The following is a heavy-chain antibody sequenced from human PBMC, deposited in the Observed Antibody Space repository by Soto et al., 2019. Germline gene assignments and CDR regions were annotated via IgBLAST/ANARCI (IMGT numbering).Heavy chain of an antibody. V-gene: IGHV4-30-2*01. CDR2: IYHSGST. CDR3: ASARGRRFLEWLSRDYYGMDV. J-gene: IGHJ6*02. CDR1: GGYISSGGYT. D-gene: IGHD3-3*01. Sequence: TLSLTCAASGGYISSGGYTWRWGRQAAGKGLEWIGYIYHSGSTYYNPSLKSRVTISVDRSKNQFSLKLSSVTAADTAVYYCASARGRRFLEWLSRDYYGMDVWGQGTTVTVSS.